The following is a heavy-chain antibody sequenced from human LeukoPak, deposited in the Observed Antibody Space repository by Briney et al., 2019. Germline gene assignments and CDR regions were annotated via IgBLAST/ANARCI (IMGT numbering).Heavy chain of an antibody. J-gene: IGHJ4*02. CDR1: GYTFTGYY. V-gene: IGHV1-2*02. CDR3: GTLLSNGPFDY. CDR2: IYPNSGAR. Sequence: GASVKVSCKASGYTFTGYYMHWVRQAPGQGLEWMGYIYPNSGARKYAQKFQGRVTMTRDTSISTAYMELSGLGSDDTAVYYCGTLLSNGPFDYWGQGSLVTVSS.